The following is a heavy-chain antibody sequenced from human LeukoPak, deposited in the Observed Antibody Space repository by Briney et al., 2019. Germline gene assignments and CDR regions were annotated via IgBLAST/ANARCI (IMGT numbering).Heavy chain of an antibody. D-gene: IGHD3-10*01. CDR3: AGGTYYGTGGRPGFLNY. CDR1: GFSVNNNY. Sequence: GGSLRLSCAASGFSVNNNYIDWVRQAPGKGLEWVSSMDNFGLKYYRDSVTGRFTISRDSASDMVYLQMSSLRVDDTAVYYCAGGTYYGTGGRPGFLNYWGLGTLVTVSP. CDR2: MDNFGLK. V-gene: IGHV3-53*01. J-gene: IGHJ4*02.